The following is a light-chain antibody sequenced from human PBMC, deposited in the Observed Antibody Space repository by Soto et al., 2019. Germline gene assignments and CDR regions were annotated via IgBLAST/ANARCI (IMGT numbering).Light chain of an antibody. CDR3: SSFASTHTYV. CDR1: SSDVAFYNH. V-gene: IGLV2-14*01. J-gene: IGLJ1*01. Sequence: QSVLTQPASVSGSPGQSITISCTGTSSDVAFYNHVSWYQQHPGKAPKLLIYEVNNRPSGVSHRFSGFKSGNTASLTISGPQAENEADYYCSSFASTHTYVFGSGTKVTVL. CDR2: EVN.